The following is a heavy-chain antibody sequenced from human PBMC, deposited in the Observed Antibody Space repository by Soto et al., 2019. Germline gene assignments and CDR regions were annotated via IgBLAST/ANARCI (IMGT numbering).Heavy chain of an antibody. J-gene: IGHJ4*02. Sequence: SETLSLTCTVSGGSVSSGTYYWSWIRQPPGKGLEWIGFIHYSGSTNYNPSLKSRVTMSVDTSKNQFSLKLTSVNAADTAVYYCTRGGDAYKNGHWGQGTLVTVSS. CDR3: TRGGDAYKNGH. CDR2: IHYSGST. V-gene: IGHV4-61*01. CDR1: GGSVSSGTYY. D-gene: IGHD2-21*01.